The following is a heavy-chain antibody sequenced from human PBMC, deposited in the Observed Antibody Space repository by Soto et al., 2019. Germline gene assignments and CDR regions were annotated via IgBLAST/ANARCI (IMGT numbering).Heavy chain of an antibody. Sequence: SETLSLTCAVYGGSFSGYYWSWIRQPPGKGLEWIGEINHSGSTNYNPSLKSRVTISVDTSKNQFSLKLSSVTAADTAVYYCAGGPRDIVVVPAGYWGQGTLVTVSS. V-gene: IGHV4-34*01. J-gene: IGHJ4*02. CDR1: GGSFSGYY. D-gene: IGHD2-15*01. CDR2: INHSGST. CDR3: AGGPRDIVVVPAGY.